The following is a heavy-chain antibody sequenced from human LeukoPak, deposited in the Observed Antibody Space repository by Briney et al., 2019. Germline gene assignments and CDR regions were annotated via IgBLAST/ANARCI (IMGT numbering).Heavy chain of an antibody. CDR2: IDHSGST. CDR1: GGSFRGYY. CDR3: ARGQHGYGGNEEYFQQ. Sequence: SDTLSLTCAVYGGSFRGYYWRLIRQPPGAGLEWPGEIDHSGSTNYNPSLKSRVTISVDTSKDQLSLKLSSVSAADTAVYYCARGQHGYGGNEEYFQQWGQGTLVTVSS. V-gene: IGHV4-34*01. D-gene: IGHD4-23*01. J-gene: IGHJ1*01.